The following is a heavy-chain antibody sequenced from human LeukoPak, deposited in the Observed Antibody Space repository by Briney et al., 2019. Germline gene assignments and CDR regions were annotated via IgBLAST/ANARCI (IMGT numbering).Heavy chain of an antibody. V-gene: IGHV1-18*01. CDR2: ISGYNANT. D-gene: IGHD2-2*01. J-gene: IGHJ5*02. CDR3: ARIGCSSTSCYGNSVDP. CDR1: GYTFTSYG. Sequence: ASVKVSCKASGYTFTSYGISWVRQAPGQGLEWMGWISGYNANTLYAQKFQGRVTMTTDTSTSTAYMELRSLRSDDAAVYYCARIGCSSTSCYGNSVDPWGQGTLVTVSS.